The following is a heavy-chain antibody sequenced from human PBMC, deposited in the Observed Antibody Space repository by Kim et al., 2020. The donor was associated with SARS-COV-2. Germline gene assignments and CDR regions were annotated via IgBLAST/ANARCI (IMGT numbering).Heavy chain of an antibody. V-gene: IGHV3-53*04. J-gene: IGHJ6*02. D-gene: IGHD5-18*01. CDR3: AGGGYSYGYYYYGMDV. Sequence: VKGRFTNSRHNSKNTLYLQMNSLRAEDTAVYYCAGGGYSYGYYYYGMDVWGQGTTVTVSS.